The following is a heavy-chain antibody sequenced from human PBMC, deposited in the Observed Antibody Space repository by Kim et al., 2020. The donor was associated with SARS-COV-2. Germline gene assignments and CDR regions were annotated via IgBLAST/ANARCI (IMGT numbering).Heavy chain of an antibody. D-gene: IGHD4-17*01. J-gene: IGHJ4*02. CDR2: IYTNTGNP. Sequence: ASVKVSCKASVYTFTSYAMNWLRQAPGQGLEWMGWIYTNTGNPTYPQGFTGRVVFSLDTSVSTAYLQISSLKSEDTAVYYCSRGHAYGDYSALYWVQGTL. CDR1: VYTFTSYA. V-gene: IGHV7-4-1*02. CDR3: SRGHAYGDYSALY.